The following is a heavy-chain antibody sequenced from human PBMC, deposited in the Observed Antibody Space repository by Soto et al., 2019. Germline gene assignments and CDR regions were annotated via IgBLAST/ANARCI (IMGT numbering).Heavy chain of an antibody. Sequence: PSETLSLTCTVSGGSISSYYWSWIRQPPGKGLEWIGYIYYSGSTNYNPSLKSRVTISVDTSKNQFSLKLSSVTAADTAVYYCAREGSWYGDYPGPNWFDPWGQGTLVTVSS. CDR2: IYYSGST. V-gene: IGHV4-59*01. D-gene: IGHD4-17*01. J-gene: IGHJ5*02. CDR1: GGSISSYY. CDR3: AREGSWYGDYPGPNWFDP.